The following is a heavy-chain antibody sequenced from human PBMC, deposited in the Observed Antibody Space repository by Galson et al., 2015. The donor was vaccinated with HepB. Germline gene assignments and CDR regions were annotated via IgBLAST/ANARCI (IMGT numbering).Heavy chain of an antibody. J-gene: IGHJ4*02. V-gene: IGHV3-48*03. D-gene: IGHD6-13*01. CDR2: IHSSGRTI. CDR3: ARESSYSSSWLY. Sequence: SLRLSCAASGFTFSKYEMSWVRQAPGKGLEWLSYIHSSGRTIFYTDSVKGRFAISRDNAKNLLFLQMNSLRVEDTAVYYCARESSYSSSWLYWGQGTPVTVSS. CDR1: GFTFSKYE.